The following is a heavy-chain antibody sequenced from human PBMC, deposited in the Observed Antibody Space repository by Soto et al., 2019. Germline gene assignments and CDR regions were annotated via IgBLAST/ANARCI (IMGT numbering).Heavy chain of an antibody. CDR3: ARDFKYDILTSHYGMDV. D-gene: IGHD3-9*01. Sequence: EVQLVESGGGLVKPGGSLRLSCAASGFTFSTYSMHWVRQAPGKGLEWVSSISTTSTYIYYADSVKGRFTISRDNAKNSLFLQMNSLRAEDMAVYYCARDFKYDILTSHYGMDVWGQGTTVTVSS. CDR1: GFTFSTYS. CDR2: ISTTSTYI. J-gene: IGHJ6*02. V-gene: IGHV3-21*02.